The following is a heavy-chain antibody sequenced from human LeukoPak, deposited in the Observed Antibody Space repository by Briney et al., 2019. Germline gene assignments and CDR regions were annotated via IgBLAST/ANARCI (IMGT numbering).Heavy chain of an antibody. CDR1: GGSISSYY. CDR3: ARSSRKMGYYYDSSGYYPRGWERTYYFDY. D-gene: IGHD3-22*01. CDR2: IYTSGST. J-gene: IGHJ4*02. Sequence: PSETLSLTCTVSGGSISSYYWSWIRQPAGKGLEWIGRIYTSGSTYYNPSLKSRVTISVDTSKNQFSLKLSSVTAADTAVYYCARSSRKMGYYYDSSGYYPRGWERTYYFDYWGQGTLVTVSS. V-gene: IGHV4-4*07.